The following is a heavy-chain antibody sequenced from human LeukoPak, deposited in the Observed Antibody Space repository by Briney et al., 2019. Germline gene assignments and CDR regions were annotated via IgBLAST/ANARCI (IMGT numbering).Heavy chain of an antibody. D-gene: IGHD5-12*01. J-gene: IGHJ3*01. CDR3: ARAVDIVATTPFDL. CDR2: IKEDGSEK. CDR1: SGYW. V-gene: IGHV3-7*01. Sequence: GGSLRLSCAAFSGYWMTWVRQAPGKGLEWVANIKEDGSEKYYVDSVKGRFTISRDNAKNSLFLQMNSLRAEDTAVYYCARAVDIVATTPFDLWGQGTMVTVSS.